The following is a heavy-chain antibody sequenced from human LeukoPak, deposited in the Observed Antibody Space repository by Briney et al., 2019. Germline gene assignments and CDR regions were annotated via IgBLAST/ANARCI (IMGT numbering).Heavy chain of an antibody. CDR3: ARGPCGGDCYSGDY. CDR1: GFTFSNYN. CDR2: ISSSSSYT. Sequence: GGSLRLSCAASGFTFSNYNMNWVRQAPGKGLEWVSYISSSSSYTNYADSVKGRFTISRDNAKNSLYLQMNSLRAEDTAVYYCARGPCGGDCYSGDYWGQGTLVTVSS. V-gene: IGHV3-21*05. J-gene: IGHJ4*02. D-gene: IGHD2-21*02.